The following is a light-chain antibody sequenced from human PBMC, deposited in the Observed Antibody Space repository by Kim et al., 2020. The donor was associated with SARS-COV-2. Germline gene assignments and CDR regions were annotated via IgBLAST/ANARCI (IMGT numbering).Light chain of an antibody. CDR1: SGINVGPYK. CDR3: MIWHGSAWV. CDR2: YKSDSDK. V-gene: IGLV5-45*03. J-gene: IGLJ3*02. Sequence: QPVLTQPSSLSASPGASASLTCILLSGINVGPYKIYWYQQKPGSPPQYLLRYKSDSDKQQGSGVPSRFSGSKDASANAGILLISGLQSDDEADYYCMIWHGSAWVFGGGTQLTVL.